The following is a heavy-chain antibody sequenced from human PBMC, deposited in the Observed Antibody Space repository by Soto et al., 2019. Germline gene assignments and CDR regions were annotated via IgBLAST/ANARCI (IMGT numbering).Heavy chain of an antibody. CDR2: IKSKTDGGTT. Sequence: EVQLVESGGGLVKPGGSLRLSCAASGFTFSNAWMSWVRQAPGKGLEWVGRIKSKTDGGTTDYAAPVKGRFTISSDDSKNTLYLQMNSLKTEDTAVYYCTTALWSGYYIYYYYMDVWGKGTTVTVSS. CDR3: TTALWSGYYIYYYYMDV. V-gene: IGHV3-15*01. J-gene: IGHJ6*03. D-gene: IGHD3-3*01. CDR1: GFTFSNAW.